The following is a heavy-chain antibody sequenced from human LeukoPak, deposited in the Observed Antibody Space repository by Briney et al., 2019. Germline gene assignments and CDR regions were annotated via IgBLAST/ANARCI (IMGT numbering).Heavy chain of an antibody. V-gene: IGHV3-53*01. D-gene: IGHD4-23*01. CDR1: WFTVSSNY. CDR3: ARGNGGNLAY. CDR2: IYSGGST. J-gene: IGHJ4*02. Sequence: PAGSLRLSCAPSWFTVSSNYMSWVRQAPGKGLEWVSVIYSGGSTYYADSVKGRFTISRDNSKNTLYLQMNSLRVEVTAVYYCARGNGGNLAYWGQGTLVTVSS.